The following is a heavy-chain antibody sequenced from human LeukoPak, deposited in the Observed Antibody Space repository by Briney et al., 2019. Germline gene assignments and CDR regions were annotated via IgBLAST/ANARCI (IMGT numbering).Heavy chain of an antibody. J-gene: IGHJ4*02. CDR2: ITGSGLST. V-gene: IGHV3-23*01. D-gene: IGHD6-13*01. CDR3: AKAAKEYSSSWSDY. CDR1: GFTFSSYA. Sequence: GGSLRLSCAASGFTFSSYAMSWVRQAPGKGLEWVSGITGSGLSTYYADSVKGRFTISRDNSKNTLYLQMNSLRAEDTAVYYCAKAAKEYSSSWSDYWGQGTLVTVSS.